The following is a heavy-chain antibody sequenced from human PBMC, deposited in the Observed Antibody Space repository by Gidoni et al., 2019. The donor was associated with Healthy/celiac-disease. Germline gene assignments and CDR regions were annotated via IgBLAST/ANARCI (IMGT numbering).Heavy chain of an antibody. CDR3: AKVRIAVGRYFDY. CDR1: GFTFSSYA. V-gene: IGHV3-23*01. J-gene: IGHJ4*02. Sequence: EVQLLESGGGLVQPGGSLRLSCAASGFTFSSYAMSWVRQAPGKGLEWVAAISGSGGSTYYADSVKGRFTISRDNSKNTLYLQMNSLRAEDTAVYYCAKVRIAVGRYFDYWGQGTLVTVSS. D-gene: IGHD6-19*01. CDR2: ISGSGGST.